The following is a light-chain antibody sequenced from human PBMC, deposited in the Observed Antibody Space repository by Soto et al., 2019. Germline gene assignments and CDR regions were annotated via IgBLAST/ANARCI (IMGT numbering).Light chain of an antibody. V-gene: IGKV1-5*01. CDR2: DAS. J-gene: IGKJ1*01. Sequence: DFQMTQSPSTLSASVGDRVTITCRASQNIRSRLACIQQKPGKAPKLLIYDASSLESGVPQRFSGSGSGTEFTLTISSLQSEDFAVYYCQQYNNWHGTFGQGTKVDIK. CDR1: QNIRSR. CDR3: QQYNNWHGT.